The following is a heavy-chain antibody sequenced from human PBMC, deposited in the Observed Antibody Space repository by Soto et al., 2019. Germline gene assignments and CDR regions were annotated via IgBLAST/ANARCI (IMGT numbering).Heavy chain of an antibody. V-gene: IGHV4-39*01. CDR2: IYYSGST. D-gene: IGHD2-15*01. CDR3: ANFYSRSGMDV. CDR1: GGSISSSSYY. Sequence: SETLSLTCTVSGGSISSSSYYWGWIRQPPGKGLEWIGSIYYSGSTYYNPSLKSRVTISVDTSKNQFSLKLSSVTAADTAVYYCANFYSRSGMDVWGQGTTVTVSS. J-gene: IGHJ6*02.